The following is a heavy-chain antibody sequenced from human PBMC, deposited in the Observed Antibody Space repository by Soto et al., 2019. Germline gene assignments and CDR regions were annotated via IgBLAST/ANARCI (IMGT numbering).Heavy chain of an antibody. Sequence: ASVKVSCKASGYTFTGYYMHWVRQAPGQGLEWMGWINPNSGGTNYAQKFQGWVTMTRDTSISTAYMELSRLRSDDTAVYYCARGGYFDWSNYYYYYGMDVWGQGTTVTVSS. CDR3: ARGGYFDWSNYYYYYGMDV. CDR1: GYTFTGYY. D-gene: IGHD3-9*01. V-gene: IGHV1-2*04. J-gene: IGHJ6*02. CDR2: INPNSGGT.